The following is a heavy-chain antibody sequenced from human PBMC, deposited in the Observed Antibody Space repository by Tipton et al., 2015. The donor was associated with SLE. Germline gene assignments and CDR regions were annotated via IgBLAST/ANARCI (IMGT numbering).Heavy chain of an antibody. J-gene: IGHJ4*02. CDR1: GGSISGYY. CDR2: IYTGGRT. D-gene: IGHD2-21*01. Sequence: TLSLTCTVSGGSISGYYWSWVRQPAGKGLEWIGRIYTGGRTIHNPSLNSRVTMSLDTSKSQFSLKLTSVTAADTAVYYCARDWGGEALDFWGQGTLVTVSS. CDR3: ARDWGGEALDF. V-gene: IGHV4-4*07.